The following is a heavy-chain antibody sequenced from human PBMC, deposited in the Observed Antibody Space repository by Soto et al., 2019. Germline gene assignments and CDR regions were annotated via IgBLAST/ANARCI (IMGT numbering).Heavy chain of an antibody. D-gene: IGHD3-22*01. V-gene: IGHV4-39*01. J-gene: IGHJ4*02. Sequence: TLSLTCTVSGGSISSSSYYWGWIRQPPGKGLEWIGSIYYSGSTYYNPSLKSRVTISVDTSKNQFSLKLSSVTAADTAVYYCARHQYYYDSSGYPSRVFDYWGQGTLVTVSS. CDR2: IYYSGST. CDR1: GGSISSSSYY. CDR3: ARHQYYYDSSGYPSRVFDY.